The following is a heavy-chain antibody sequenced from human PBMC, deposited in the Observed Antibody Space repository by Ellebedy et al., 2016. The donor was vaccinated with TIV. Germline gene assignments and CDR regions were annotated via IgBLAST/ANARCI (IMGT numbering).Heavy chain of an antibody. CDR3: ARDPPYYGSGSYDY. D-gene: IGHD3-10*01. J-gene: IGHJ4*02. Sequence: AASVKVSCKASGGTFSSYAISWVRQAPGQGLEWMGGIIPIFGTANYAQKFQGRVTITADESTSTAYMELSSLRAEDTAVYYCARDPPYYGSGSYDYWGQGTLVTVSS. CDR1: GGTFSSYA. CDR2: IIPIFGTA. V-gene: IGHV1-69*13.